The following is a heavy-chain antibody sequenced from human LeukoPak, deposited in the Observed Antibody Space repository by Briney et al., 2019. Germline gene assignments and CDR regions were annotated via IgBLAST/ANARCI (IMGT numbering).Heavy chain of an antibody. J-gene: IGHJ2*01. Sequence: PSETLSLTCTVSGGSISSYYWSWIRQPAGKGLEWIGRIYTSGSTNYNPSLKSRVTMSVDTSKNQFSLKLSSVTAADTAVYYCARDKVDIVATTSNWYFDLWGRGTLVAVSS. V-gene: IGHV4-4*07. CDR3: ARDKVDIVATTSNWYFDL. D-gene: IGHD5-12*01. CDR1: GGSISSYY. CDR2: IYTSGST.